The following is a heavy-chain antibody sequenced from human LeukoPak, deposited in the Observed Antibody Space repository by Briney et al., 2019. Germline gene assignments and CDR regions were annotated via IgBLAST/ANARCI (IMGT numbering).Heavy chain of an antibody. CDR2: ISAHNGNT. V-gene: IGHV1-18*01. J-gene: IGHJ4*02. D-gene: IGHD3-3*01. Sequence: ASVKVSCKASGYTFTSYAISWVRQAPGQGLEWMGWISAHNGNTNYAQKLQGRVTMTTDTSTSTAYMELRSLRSEDTAVYYCATQGDFWSGYYTLRDWGQGTLVTVSS. CDR3: ATQGDFWSGYYTLRD. CDR1: GYTFTSYA.